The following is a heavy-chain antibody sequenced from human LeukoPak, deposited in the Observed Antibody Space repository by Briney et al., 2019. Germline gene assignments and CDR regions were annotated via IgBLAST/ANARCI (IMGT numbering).Heavy chain of an antibody. J-gene: IGHJ3*02. Sequence: PSETLSLTCAVSGYSISSGYYWGWIRQPPGKGLEWIGSIYHSGSTYYNPSLKSRVTISVGTSKNQFSLKLSSVTAADTAVYYCARLHGGNHDAFDIWGQGTMVTVSS. CDR2: IYHSGST. D-gene: IGHD4-23*01. CDR3: ARLHGGNHDAFDI. CDR1: GYSISSGYY. V-gene: IGHV4-38-2*01.